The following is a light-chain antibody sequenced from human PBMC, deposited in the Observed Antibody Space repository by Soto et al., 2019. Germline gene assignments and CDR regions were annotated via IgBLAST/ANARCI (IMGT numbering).Light chain of an antibody. V-gene: IGKV3-20*01. Sequence: EIVLTPSPGTLSLSPGERATLSCRASQSVSSTYLAWYQQKPGQAPRLLIYGAASRATGIPDRFSGSGSGTDFTLTISRLEPEDFAVYFCYQYDSSPWTFGQGTKGDIK. J-gene: IGKJ1*01. CDR2: GAA. CDR3: YQYDSSPWT. CDR1: QSVSSTY.